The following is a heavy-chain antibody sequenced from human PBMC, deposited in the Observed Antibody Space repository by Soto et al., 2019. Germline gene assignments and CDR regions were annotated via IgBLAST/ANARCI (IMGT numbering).Heavy chain of an antibody. CDR1: GGSISSGDYY. D-gene: IGHD3-22*01. J-gene: IGHJ4*02. Sequence: PSETLSLTCTVSGGSISSGDYYWSWIRQPPGKGLEWIGYIYYSGSTYYNPSLKSRVTISVDTSKNQFSLKLSSVTAADTAVYYCARIYYDSSGYYSYFDYWGQGTLVTVSS. CDR2: IYYSGST. CDR3: ARIYYDSSGYYSYFDY. V-gene: IGHV4-30-4*01.